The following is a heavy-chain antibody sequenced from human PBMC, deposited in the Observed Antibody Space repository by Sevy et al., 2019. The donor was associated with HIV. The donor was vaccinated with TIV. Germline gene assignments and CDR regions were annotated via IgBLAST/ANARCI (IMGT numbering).Heavy chain of an antibody. V-gene: IGHV3-30*18. CDR2: ISHDGINE. CDR1: GFSFSYYG. Sequence: GESLKISCIGSGFSFSYYGIHWVRQSPGKGLDWVALISHDGINEYYGDYVKGRFTISRHNSKNTVYLEMNSLRNEDTAIYFCANAYSGSYSHSYLYALDVWGQGTTVTVSS. D-gene: IGHD1-26*01. J-gene: IGHJ6*02. CDR3: ANAYSGSYSHSYLYALDV.